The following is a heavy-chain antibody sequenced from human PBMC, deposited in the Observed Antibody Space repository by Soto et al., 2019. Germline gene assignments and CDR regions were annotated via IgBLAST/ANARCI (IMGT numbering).Heavy chain of an antibody. D-gene: IGHD6-13*01. Sequence: SETLAVTCAFSGGSISIYYWSWIRQPPGKGLEWIGYIYYSGSTNYNPSLKSRVTISVDTSKNQFSLNLSSVTAADTAVYYCARGQQLVRDYYYGMDVWGQGTTVTVSS. CDR1: GGSISIYY. J-gene: IGHJ6*01. CDR2: IYYSGST. CDR3: ARGQQLVRDYYYGMDV. V-gene: IGHV4-59*01.